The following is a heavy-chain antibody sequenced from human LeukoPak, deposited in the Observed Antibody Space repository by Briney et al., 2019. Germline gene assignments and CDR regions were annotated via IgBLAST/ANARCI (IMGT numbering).Heavy chain of an antibody. J-gene: IGHJ3*02. D-gene: IGHD7-27*01. CDR3: ARTGTRHGAFDI. V-gene: IGHV1-69*04. Sequence: SVKVSCKASGGTFSSYAISWVRQAPGQGLEWMGRIIPILGIANYAQKFQGRVTITADKSTSTAYMELSSLRSEDTAVYYCARTGTRHGAFDIWGQGTMVTVSS. CDR1: GGTFSSYA. CDR2: IIPILGIA.